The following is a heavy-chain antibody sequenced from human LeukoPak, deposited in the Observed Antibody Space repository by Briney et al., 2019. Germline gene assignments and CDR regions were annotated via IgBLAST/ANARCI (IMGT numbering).Heavy chain of an antibody. V-gene: IGHV3-21*01. CDR3: ARDEESRGSSSWDPVDAFDI. D-gene: IGHD6-13*01. J-gene: IGHJ3*02. CDR2: ISSSSSYI. CDR1: GFTFSSYS. Sequence: PGGSLRLSCAASGFTFSSYSMNWVRQAPGKGLEWVSSISSSSSYIYYADSVKGRFTISRDNAKNSLYLQMNSLRAEDTAVYYCARDEESRGSSSWDPVDAFDIWGQGTMVTVSS.